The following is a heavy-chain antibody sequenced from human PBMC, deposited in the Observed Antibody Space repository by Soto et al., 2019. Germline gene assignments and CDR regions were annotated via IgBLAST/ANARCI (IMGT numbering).Heavy chain of an antibody. Sequence: SETLSLTCTVSGDSITSGDYYWGWLRQHPGKGLEWIGYIYKSGSSSYNPSLKSRVTFSVDTSKNQLSLKVISVTAEDTAVYYCARDRGIVGATTCDYWGQGTLVTVSS. D-gene: IGHD1-26*01. V-gene: IGHV4-31*03. J-gene: IGHJ4*02. CDR2: IYKSGSS. CDR3: ARDRGIVGATTCDY. CDR1: GDSITSGDYY.